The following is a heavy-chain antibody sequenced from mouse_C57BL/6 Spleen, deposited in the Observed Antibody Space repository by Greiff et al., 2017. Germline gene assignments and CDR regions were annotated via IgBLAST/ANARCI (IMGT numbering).Heavy chain of an antibody. J-gene: IGHJ4*01. CDR1: GYAFTGYN. V-gene: IGHV1-22*01. Sequence: EVQLQESGPELVKPGASVKMSCKASGYAFTGYNMHWVKQSHGKSLEWIGHINPSNGGTSYNQKFKGKATLTVHKSSSTAYMELRSLTSDDSAVDYGARRADSSNAVGAMDYWGQGTSVTVSS. CDR2: INPSNGGT. D-gene: IGHD2-5*01. CDR3: ARRADSSNAVGAMDY.